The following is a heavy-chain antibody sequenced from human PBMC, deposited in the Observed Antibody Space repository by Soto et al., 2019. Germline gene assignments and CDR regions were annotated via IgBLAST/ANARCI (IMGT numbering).Heavy chain of an antibody. CDR1: GGSISSYY. V-gene: IGHV4-59*01. CDR3: ARDLVPLIDYGGNSD. CDR2: IYYSGST. Sequence: SETLSLTCTVSGGSISSYYWSWIRQPPGKGLEWIGYIYYSGSTNYNPPLKSRVTISVDTSKNQFSLKLSSVTAADTAVYYCARDLVPLIDYGGNSDWGQGTMVTVSS. D-gene: IGHD4-17*01. J-gene: IGHJ3*01.